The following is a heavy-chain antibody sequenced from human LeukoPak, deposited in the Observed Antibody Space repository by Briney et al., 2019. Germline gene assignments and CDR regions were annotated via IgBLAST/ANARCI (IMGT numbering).Heavy chain of an antibody. J-gene: IGHJ6*03. D-gene: IGHD3-16*01. CDR2: ISSSSSYI. V-gene: IGHV3-21*01. CDR1: RFTLSSYN. Sequence: GGSLRLSRAGSRFTLSSYNRNWVGQAPGKGLEWVSSISSSSSYIYYADSVKGRFTISRDNAKNSLYLQMNSLRAEDTAVYYWARVQFVWHYMDLWGKGTTVTVSS. CDR3: ARVQFVWHYMDL.